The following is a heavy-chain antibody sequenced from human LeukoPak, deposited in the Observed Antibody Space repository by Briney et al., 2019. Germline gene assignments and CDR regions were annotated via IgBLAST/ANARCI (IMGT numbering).Heavy chain of an antibody. Sequence: GGSLRLSCAASGLTLSDHWMSWVRQAPGKGLEGVTNIKGDGGEKYYVDSVKGRFTVSRDNAKNIVYLQMNSLRVEDTAVYYCARGHTILDPRGQGTLVTVSS. CDR3: ARGHTILDP. V-gene: IGHV3-7*01. CDR1: GLTLSDHW. J-gene: IGHJ5*02. CDR2: IKGDGGEK.